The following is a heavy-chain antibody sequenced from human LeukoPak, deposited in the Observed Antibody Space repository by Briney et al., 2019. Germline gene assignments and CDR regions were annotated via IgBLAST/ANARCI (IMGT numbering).Heavy chain of an antibody. CDR1: GFTFSSYW. J-gene: IGHJ4*02. CDR3: ARDEVGVGATHDY. Sequence: GGSLRLSCAASGFTFSSYWTHWVRQAPGKGLVWVSRISKDGSSTYYADSVKGRFTISRDNAKNTLYLQMNSLRAEDTAVYYCARDEVGVGATHDYWGQGTLVTVSS. V-gene: IGHV3-74*01. CDR2: ISKDGSST. D-gene: IGHD1-26*01.